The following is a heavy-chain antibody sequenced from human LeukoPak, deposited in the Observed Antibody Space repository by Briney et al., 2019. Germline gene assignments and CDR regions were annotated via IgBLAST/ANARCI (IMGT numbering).Heavy chain of an antibody. V-gene: IGHV3-15*01. CDR2: IKSKTDGGTT. CDR3: TTDLQQRTILLWFGGDLPLDV. J-gene: IGHJ6*04. Sequence: GGFLRLSCAVSGFTFSNAWMSWVRQAPGKGLEWVGRIKSKTDGGTTDYAAPVKGRFTISRDDSKNTLYLQMNSLKTEDTAVYYCTTDLQQRTILLWFGGDLPLDVRGKGTTVTVSS. CDR1: GFTFSNAW. D-gene: IGHD3-10*01.